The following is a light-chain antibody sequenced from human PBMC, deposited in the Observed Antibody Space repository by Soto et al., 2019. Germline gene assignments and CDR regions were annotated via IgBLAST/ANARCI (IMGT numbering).Light chain of an antibody. CDR3: QQSNSCPLT. CDR1: QGIRSR. Sequence: DIQMTQSPSSVSASVGDRVTITCRASQGIRSRLAWYQHKPGKAPNLLIYTAYSLHSGVPSRFIGSGSETDFTLTIGSLQPGEFATYYCQQSNSCPLTFGGVTNVEIK. J-gene: IGKJ4*01. V-gene: IGKV1-12*01. CDR2: TAY.